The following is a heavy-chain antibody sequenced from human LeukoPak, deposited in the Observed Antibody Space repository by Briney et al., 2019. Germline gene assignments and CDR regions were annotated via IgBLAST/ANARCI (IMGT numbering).Heavy chain of an antibody. CDR1: GFSFSSYA. V-gene: IGHV3-23*01. CDR2: LSASGTNT. D-gene: IGHD1/OR15-1a*01. J-gene: IGHJ6*02. Sequence: GGSLRLSCAASGFSFSSYAMSWVRQAPGKGLEWVSGLSASGTNTYYADSVKGRFTISRDNSKNTLYLQMNSLRTEDTAVYYCGRIAINANNGMDVWGQGTTVTVSS. CDR3: GRIAINANNGMDV.